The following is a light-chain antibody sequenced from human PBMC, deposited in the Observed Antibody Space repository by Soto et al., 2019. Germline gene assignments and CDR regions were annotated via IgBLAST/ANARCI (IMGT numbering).Light chain of an antibody. CDR1: SSKIEAEYD. CDR2: GNS. J-gene: IGLJ1*01. V-gene: IGLV1-40*01. Sequence: QSLLTQPPSVYGDPGQRVNISCTGSSSKIEAEYDVHWYQQLPGKAPKLLIYGNSYRPSGVPDRFSGSKSGTSASLAITGLQADDESYYYCQSFDSSLRGVFGSGTKVTDL. CDR3: QSFDSSLRGV.